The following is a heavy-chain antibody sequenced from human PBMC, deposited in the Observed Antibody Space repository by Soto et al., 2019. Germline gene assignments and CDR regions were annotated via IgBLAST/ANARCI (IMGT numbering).Heavy chain of an antibody. CDR2: ISGSGGST. J-gene: IGHJ4*02. Sequence: GGSLRLSCAASGFTFSSYAMSWVRQAPGKGLELVSAISGSGGSTYYADSVKGRFTISRDNSKNTLYLQMNSLRAEDTAVYYFAKGVGFRGFYFDYCGQGTLVTVSS. CDR3: AKGVGFRGFYFDY. V-gene: IGHV3-23*01. CDR1: GFTFSSYA. D-gene: IGHD3-10*01.